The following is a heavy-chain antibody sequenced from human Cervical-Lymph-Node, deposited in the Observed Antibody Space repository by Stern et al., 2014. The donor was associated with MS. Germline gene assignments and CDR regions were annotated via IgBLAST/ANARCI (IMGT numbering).Heavy chain of an antibody. V-gene: IGHV3-30-3*01. D-gene: IGHD3-10*01. J-gene: IGHJ4*02. CDR3: ARGGRGVGLEY. CDR2: VSYDGTQR. Sequence: MQLVESGGGVVQPGRSLSLSCVASGFTFSTYAMHWVRPAPGKGLEWVAFVSYDGTQRNSTDSVKARFTISRDNSKNTLYLHMNSLRDEDTAVYFCARGGRGVGLEYWGQGALVTVSS. CDR1: GFTFSTYA.